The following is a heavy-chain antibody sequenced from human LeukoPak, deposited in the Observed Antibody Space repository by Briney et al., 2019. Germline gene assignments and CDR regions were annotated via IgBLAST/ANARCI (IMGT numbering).Heavy chain of an antibody. CDR2: ISGSGGST. Sequence: PGGSLRLYCAASGFTFSSYAMSWVRQAPGKGLEWVSAISGSGGSTYYADSVKGRFTISRDNSKNTLYLQMNSLRAEDTAVYYCAKDGTLWFGELLSNYYYYGMDVWGKGTTVTVSS. D-gene: IGHD3-10*01. V-gene: IGHV3-23*01. CDR1: GFTFSSYA. J-gene: IGHJ6*04. CDR3: AKDGTLWFGELLSNYYYYGMDV.